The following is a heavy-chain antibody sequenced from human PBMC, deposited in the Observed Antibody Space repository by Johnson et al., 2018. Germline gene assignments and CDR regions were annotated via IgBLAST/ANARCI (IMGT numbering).Heavy chain of an antibody. J-gene: IGHJ6*02. CDR1: GFIFSNYY. CDR3: ARVGSSYYYGLDV. CDR2: ITTSGSTI. D-gene: IGHD1-26*01. Sequence: VQLGEAGGGLVKPGGSLRLSCAASGFIFSNYYMSWIRQAPGKGLEWVSDITTSGSTIYYADSLKGRFTISRDNAKKSLYLQMNSLRAEDTAVYYCARVGSSYYYGLDVWGQGTTVTVSS. V-gene: IGHV3-11*01.